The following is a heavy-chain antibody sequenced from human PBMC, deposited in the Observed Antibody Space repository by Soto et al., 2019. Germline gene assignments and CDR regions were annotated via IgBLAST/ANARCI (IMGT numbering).Heavy chain of an antibody. CDR1: GYSISSGYY. J-gene: IGHJ4*02. Sequence: SETLSLTCAGSGYSISSGYYWSWIRQPPGKGPEWIGTIYHSGTTYYNPSLKSRVTISIDTSKNQFSLNLTSLTATDTAVYFCARSLLSSSWFVAYWGKGSPVTVSS. CDR2: IYHSGTT. D-gene: IGHD6-13*01. CDR3: ARSLLSSSWFVAY. V-gene: IGHV4-38-2*01.